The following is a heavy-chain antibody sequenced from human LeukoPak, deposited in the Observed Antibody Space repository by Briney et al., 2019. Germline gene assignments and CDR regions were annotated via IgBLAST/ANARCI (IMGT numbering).Heavy chain of an antibody. CDR1: GFTFSSYG. CDR2: ISYDGSNK. J-gene: IGHJ4*02. D-gene: IGHD6-19*01. V-gene: IGHV3-30*18. CDR3: AKNVLVVADPYYFDY. Sequence: GGSLRLSCAASGFTFSSYGMHWVRQAPGKGLEWVAVISYDGSNKYYADSVKGRFTISRDNSKNTLYLQMNSLRAEDTAVYYCAKNVLVVADPYYFDYWGQGTLVTVSS.